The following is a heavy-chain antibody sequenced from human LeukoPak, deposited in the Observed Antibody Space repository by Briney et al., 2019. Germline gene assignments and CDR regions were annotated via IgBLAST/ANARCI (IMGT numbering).Heavy chain of an antibody. CDR2: IYYSGST. V-gene: IGHV4-39*01. J-gene: IGHJ5*02. CDR1: GGSISSSSYY. Sequence: PSETLSLTCTVSGGSISSSSYYWGWARHPPGKGLEWLGSIYYSGSTYYNPSLKSRVTISVDTSKNQFSLKLSSVTAADTAVYYCARHSSGWYNWFDPWGQGTLVTVSS. CDR3: ARHSSGWYNWFDP. D-gene: IGHD6-19*01.